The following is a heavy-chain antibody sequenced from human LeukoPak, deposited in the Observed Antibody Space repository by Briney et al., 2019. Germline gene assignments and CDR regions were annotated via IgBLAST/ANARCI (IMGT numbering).Heavy chain of an antibody. CDR1: GGSISGGSFY. D-gene: IGHD2-2*01. Sequence: SETLSLTCTVSGGSISGGSFYWSWFRQSPGKGLEWIGYIYFNGNTYYNPSLTSRVTISVDRSTKQFSLKLKSVTAADTAVYYCARDLYCSSTSCYGQRWFDCWGQGTLVTVSS. V-gene: IGHV4-30-4*01. J-gene: IGHJ4*02. CDR2: IYFNGNT. CDR3: ARDLYCSSTSCYGQRWFDC.